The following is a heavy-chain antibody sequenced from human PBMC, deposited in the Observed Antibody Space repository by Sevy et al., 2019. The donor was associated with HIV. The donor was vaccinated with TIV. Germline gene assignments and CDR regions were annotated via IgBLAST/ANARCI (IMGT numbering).Heavy chain of an antibody. Sequence: GGSLRLSCAASGFTFSSYGMHWVRQAPGKGLEWVAVISYDGSNKYYADSVKGRFTISRDNSKNTLYLQMNSLRAEVTAVYYCAKDYIRRKYYDSSGADYYYGMDVWGQGTTVTVSS. CDR2: ISYDGSNK. V-gene: IGHV3-30*18. J-gene: IGHJ6*02. CDR1: GFTFSSYG. CDR3: AKDYIRRKYYDSSGADYYYGMDV. D-gene: IGHD3-22*01.